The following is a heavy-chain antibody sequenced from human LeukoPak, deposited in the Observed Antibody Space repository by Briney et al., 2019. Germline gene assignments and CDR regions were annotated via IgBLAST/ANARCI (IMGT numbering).Heavy chain of an antibody. CDR1: GGSISSYY. Sequence: PSETLSLTCTGSGGSISSYYWSWLRQPAGKGLEWIGRIYTSGSTNYNPSLKSRVTMSVDTSKNQLSLKLSSVTAADTAVYYCARDSGNYYYYYMDVWGKGTTVTASS. CDR3: ARDSGNYYYYYMDV. CDR2: IYTSGST. J-gene: IGHJ6*03. V-gene: IGHV4-4*07. D-gene: IGHD1-26*01.